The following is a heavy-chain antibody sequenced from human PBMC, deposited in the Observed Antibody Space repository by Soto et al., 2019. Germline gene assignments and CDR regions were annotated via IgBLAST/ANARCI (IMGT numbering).Heavy chain of an antibody. CDR3: ARGLQMSYDFWSGYYLSPYYYYMDV. V-gene: IGHV1-8*01. CDR1: GYTFTSYD. J-gene: IGHJ6*03. D-gene: IGHD3-3*01. Sequence: GASVKVSCKASGYTFTSYDINWVRQATGQGLEWMGWMNPNSGNAGYAQKFQGRVTMTRNTSISTAYMELSSLRSEDTAVYYCARGLQMSYDFWSGYYLSPYYYYMDVWGKGTTVTVSS. CDR2: MNPNSGNA.